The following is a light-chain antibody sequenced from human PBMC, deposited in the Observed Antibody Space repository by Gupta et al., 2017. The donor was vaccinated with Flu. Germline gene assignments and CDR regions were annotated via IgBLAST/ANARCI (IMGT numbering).Light chain of an antibody. CDR2: KAS. V-gene: IGKV1-5*03. Sequence: DRVTITCRASQSISNWLAWYQQKPGKAPKLLIYKASSLESGVPSRFSGSGSGTEFTLTISSLQPDDFATYYCQQYNSYPSYTLGQGTKLEIK. CDR1: QSISNW. J-gene: IGKJ2*01. CDR3: QQYNSYPSYT.